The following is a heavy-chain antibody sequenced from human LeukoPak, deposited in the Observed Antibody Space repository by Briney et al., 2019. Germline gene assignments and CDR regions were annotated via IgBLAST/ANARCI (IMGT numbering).Heavy chain of an antibody. V-gene: IGHV4-59*01. CDR3: ARGQSSYYYYMDV. CDR1: GGSISSYY. Sequence: SETLSLTCTVSGGSISSYYWSWIRQPPGKGLEWIGYLYYRGSTNYNPSLKSRITISVDTSKNQFSLRLSSVTAADTAVYYCARGQSSYYYYMDVWGQGTLVTVSS. D-gene: IGHD6-6*01. CDR2: LYYRGST. J-gene: IGHJ6*03.